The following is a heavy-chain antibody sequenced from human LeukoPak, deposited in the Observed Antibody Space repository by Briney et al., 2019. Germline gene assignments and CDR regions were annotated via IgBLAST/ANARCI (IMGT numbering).Heavy chain of an antibody. J-gene: IGHJ4*02. Sequence: SETLSLTCTVSGGSISTNYWSWIRQPAGKGLEWIGRIFASGSTNYNPSLKSRVTMSVDTSKNQFSLKLSSVTAADTAVYYCARAADSSGWYIGLYYFDYWGQGTLVTVSS. CDR1: GGSISTNY. CDR2: IFASGST. CDR3: ARAADSSGWYIGLYYFDY. D-gene: IGHD6-19*01. V-gene: IGHV4-4*07.